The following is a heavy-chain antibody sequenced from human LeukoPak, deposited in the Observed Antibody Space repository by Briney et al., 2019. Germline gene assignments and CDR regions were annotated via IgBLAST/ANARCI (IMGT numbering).Heavy chain of an antibody. V-gene: IGHV3-66*02. Sequence: GGSLRLSCAASGFTVSNNYMSWVRQAPGKGLEWVSVIYSGGSTYYADSVKGRFTISRDNSKNTLYLQMNSLRAEDTAVYYCAQEDYFGSGSYPSHWGQGTLVTVSS. D-gene: IGHD3-10*01. CDR3: AQEDYFGSGSYPSH. CDR2: IYSGGST. J-gene: IGHJ4*02. CDR1: GFTVSNNY.